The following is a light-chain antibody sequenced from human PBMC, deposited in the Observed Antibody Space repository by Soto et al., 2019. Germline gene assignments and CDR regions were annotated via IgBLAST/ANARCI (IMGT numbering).Light chain of an antibody. V-gene: IGKV1-5*01. CDR1: QSISSW. CDR2: DAS. CDR3: QQYNSYWT. J-gene: IGKJ1*01. Sequence: DIQMTQSPSNLSASLGDRVTITCRASQSISSWLAWYQQKPGKAPNLLIYDASSLESGVPSRFSGSGSGTEFTLTISSLQPDDFATYYCQQYNSYWTFGQGTKVEIK.